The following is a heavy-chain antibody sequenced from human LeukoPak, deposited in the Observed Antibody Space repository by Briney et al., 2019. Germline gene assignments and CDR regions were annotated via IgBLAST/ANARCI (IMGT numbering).Heavy chain of an antibody. J-gene: IGHJ6*03. CDR2: ISGSGGST. CDR1: GFTFSSYW. Sequence: PTGGSLRLSCAASGFTFSSYWMSWVRQAPGKRLEWVSAISGSGGSTYYADSEKGRFTISRDNSKNTLYLQMNSLRAEDTAVYYCAKVGYCSSTSCSSYMDVWGKGTTVTVSS. CDR3: AKVGYCSSTSCSSYMDV. D-gene: IGHD2-2*01. V-gene: IGHV3-23*01.